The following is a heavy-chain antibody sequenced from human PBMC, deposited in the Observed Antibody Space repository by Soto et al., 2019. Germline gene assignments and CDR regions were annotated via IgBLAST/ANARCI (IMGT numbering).Heavy chain of an antibody. V-gene: IGHV3-13*01. CDR1: GFTFSNYD. J-gene: IGHJ6*02. CDR2: MGAASDT. D-gene: IGHD7-27*01. Sequence: EVQLVESGGGLVQPGGSLRLSCAASGFTFSNYDMHWVRQAPGEGLEWVSGMGAASDTYYPVSGQGRFTVSRVNGKKSLYLQRNSLRAGETAVYYCARGALGPGDYYYGMDVLVQGTTVTFSS. CDR3: ARGALGPGDYYYGMDV.